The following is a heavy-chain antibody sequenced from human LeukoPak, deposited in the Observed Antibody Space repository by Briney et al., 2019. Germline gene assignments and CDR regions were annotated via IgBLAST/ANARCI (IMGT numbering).Heavy chain of an antibody. D-gene: IGHD1-26*01. CDR2: INPSGGST. Sequence: ASVKVSCKASGYTFTSYYMHWVRQAPGQGLEWMGIINPSGGSTSYAQKFQGRVTMTRDTSISTAYMELSRLRSDDTAVYYCAVGATLDYWGQRTLVTVSS. V-gene: IGHV1-46*01. CDR1: GYTFTSYY. J-gene: IGHJ4*02. CDR3: AVGATLDY.